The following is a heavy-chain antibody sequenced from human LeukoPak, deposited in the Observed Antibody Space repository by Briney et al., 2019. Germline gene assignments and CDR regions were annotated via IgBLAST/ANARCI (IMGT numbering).Heavy chain of an antibody. CDR1: GFTFTSYW. V-gene: IGHV3-74*01. CDR3: ARADHVDTAMIDN. Sequence: PGGSLRLSCVASGFTFTSYWIHWVRQAPGKGLVWVSRINSDGSHTNYADSVKGRFTIPRDNARNPLYLQMNSLRAEDTAVYYCARADHVDTAMIDNWGQGTLVTVSS. D-gene: IGHD5-18*01. CDR2: INSDGSHT. J-gene: IGHJ4*02.